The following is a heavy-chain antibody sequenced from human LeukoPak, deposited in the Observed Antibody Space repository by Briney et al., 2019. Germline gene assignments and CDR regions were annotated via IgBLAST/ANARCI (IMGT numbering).Heavy chain of an antibody. J-gene: IGHJ4*02. D-gene: IGHD2-21*02. CDR2: IFYSGNA. CDR3: ARDRSGGDYDY. Sequence: SETLSLTCTVSGGSISSGDSHWTWIRQPPGKGLEWIGYIFYSGNADYNPSLKSRVTMSVDTSKNQFSQRLTSVTAADTAVYYCARDRSGGDYDYWGQGTLVTVSS. CDR1: GGSISSGDSH. V-gene: IGHV4-30-4*01.